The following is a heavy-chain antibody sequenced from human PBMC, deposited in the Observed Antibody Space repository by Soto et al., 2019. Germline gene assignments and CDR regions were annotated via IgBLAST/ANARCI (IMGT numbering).Heavy chain of an antibody. CDR1: GYTFTNFG. J-gene: IGHJ4*02. CDR2: ISAYNGNT. CDR3: ARISDSRSQEQDY. D-gene: IGHD3-22*01. V-gene: IGHV1-18*01. Sequence: ASVKVSCKASGYTFTNFGISWVRQAPGQGLEWMGWISAYNGNTNYAQNFQGRVTMTTDTSTSTAYMELRSLRSEDTAVYYCARISDSRSQEQDYWGQGTLVTVSS.